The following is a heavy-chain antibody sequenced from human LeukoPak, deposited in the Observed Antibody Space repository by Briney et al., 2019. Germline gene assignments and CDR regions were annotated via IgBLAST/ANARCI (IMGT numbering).Heavy chain of an antibody. Sequence: GGSLRLSCAASGFTFDDYAMHWVRQAPGKGLEWVSGISWNSGSIGYADSVKGRFTISRDNAKNSLYLQMNSLRAEDTAVYFCARRGVVIRVILVGFHKEAYYFDSWGQGALVTVSS. CDR1: GFTFDDYA. CDR2: ISWNSGSI. V-gene: IGHV3-9*01. J-gene: IGHJ4*02. D-gene: IGHD3-10*01. CDR3: ARRGVVIRVILVGFHKEAYYFDS.